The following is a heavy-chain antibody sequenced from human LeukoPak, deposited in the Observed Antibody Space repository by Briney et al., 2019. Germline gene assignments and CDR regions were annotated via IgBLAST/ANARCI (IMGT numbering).Heavy chain of an antibody. D-gene: IGHD4-23*01. CDR2: IYSGGST. J-gene: IGHJ3*02. Sequence: GGSLRLSCAASGFTVSSNYMSWVRQAPGKGLEGVSVIYSGGSTYYADSVKGRFTISRDNSKNTLYLQMNSLRAEDTAVYYCARVLSPRLYGGNSGGAFDIWGQGTMVTVSS. V-gene: IGHV3-66*01. CDR3: ARVLSPRLYGGNSGGAFDI. CDR1: GFTVSSNY.